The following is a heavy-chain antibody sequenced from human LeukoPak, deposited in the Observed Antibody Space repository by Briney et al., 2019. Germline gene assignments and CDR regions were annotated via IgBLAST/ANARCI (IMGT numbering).Heavy chain of an antibody. CDR3: ARGRYCSGGSCYSGFDP. CDR2: IIPIFGTA. J-gene: IGHJ5*02. CDR1: GGTFSNYA. Sequence: GSSVKVSCKASGGTFSNYAISWVRQAPGQGLEWMGGIIPIFGTANYAQKFQGRVTITADKSTSTAYMELSSLRSEDTAVYYCARGRYCSGGSCYSGFDPWGQGTLVTVSS. V-gene: IGHV1-69*06. D-gene: IGHD2-15*01.